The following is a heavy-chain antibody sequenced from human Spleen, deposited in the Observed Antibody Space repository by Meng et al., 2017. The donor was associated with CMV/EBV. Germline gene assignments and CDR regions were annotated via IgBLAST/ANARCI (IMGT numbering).Heavy chain of an antibody. CDR3: ARLPSKESPYYYYYGMDV. Sequence: ISSGGYYWSWIRQHPGKGLEWIGYIYDSGSTYYNPSLKSRVTISVDTSKNQFSLKLSSVTAADTAVYYCARLPSKESPYYYYYGMDVWGQGTTVTVSS. D-gene: IGHD3-10*01. J-gene: IGHJ6*02. CDR1: ISSGGYY. V-gene: IGHV4-31*02. CDR2: IYDSGST.